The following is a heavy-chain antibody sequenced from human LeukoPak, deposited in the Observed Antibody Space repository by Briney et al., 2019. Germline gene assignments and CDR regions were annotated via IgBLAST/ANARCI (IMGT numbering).Heavy chain of an antibody. D-gene: IGHD3-16*01. V-gene: IGHV4-39*07. J-gene: IGHJ4*02. CDR1: GGSISSSGYS. Sequence: SQTLSLTCAVSGGSISSSGYSWTWIRQPPGKGLEWIGSIHYTGRTYYNPSLKSRVTISVDTSKSQFSLKLPSVTAADTAVYYCGRTWGYYFDYWGQGTLVTVSS. CDR3: GRTWGYYFDY. CDR2: IHYTGRT.